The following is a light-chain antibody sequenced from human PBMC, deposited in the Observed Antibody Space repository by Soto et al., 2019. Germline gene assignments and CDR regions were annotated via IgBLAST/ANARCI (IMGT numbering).Light chain of an antibody. J-gene: IGKJ1*01. V-gene: IGKV3-20*01. CDR3: QQYGSSPET. CDR1: QSVSSSY. Sequence: EIVLTQSPGTLSLSPGERATLSCRASQSVSSSYLAWYQQKPGQAPRLLIYGASSRATGIPDRFSGSGSGKAFTLTISRREPEDFEVYYCQQYGSSPETFGQGTKVEI. CDR2: GAS.